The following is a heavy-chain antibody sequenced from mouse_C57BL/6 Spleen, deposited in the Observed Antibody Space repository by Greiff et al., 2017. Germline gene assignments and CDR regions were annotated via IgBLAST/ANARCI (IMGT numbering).Heavy chain of an antibody. V-gene: IGHV1-69*01. D-gene: IGHD1-1*01. CDR3: ARFYGSREYAMDY. CDR1: GYTFTSYW. Sequence: QVQLQQPGAELVMPGASVKLSCKASGYTFTSYWMHWVKQRPGQGLEWIGEIDPSDSYTNYNQKFKGKSTLTVDKSSSTAYMQLSSLTSEDSAVYYCARFYGSREYAMDYWGQGTSVTVSS. CDR2: IDPSDSYT. J-gene: IGHJ4*01.